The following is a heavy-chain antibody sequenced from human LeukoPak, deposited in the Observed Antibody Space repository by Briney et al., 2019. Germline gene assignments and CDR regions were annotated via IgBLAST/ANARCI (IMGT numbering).Heavy chain of an antibody. J-gene: IGHJ4*02. Sequence: GGSLRLSCAASGFTFSSYGMPWVRQAPGKGLEWVAVIWYDGSNKYYADSVKGRFTISRDNSKNTLYLQMNSLRAEDTAVYYCAREPAAAILAIDYWGQGTLVTVSS. CDR1: GFTFSSYG. V-gene: IGHV3-33*01. CDR2: IWYDGSNK. D-gene: IGHD2-2*01. CDR3: AREPAAAILAIDY.